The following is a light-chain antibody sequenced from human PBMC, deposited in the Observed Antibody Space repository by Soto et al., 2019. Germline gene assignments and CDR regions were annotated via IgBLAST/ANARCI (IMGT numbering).Light chain of an antibody. V-gene: IGLV1-44*01. CDR3: AAWDDSLNGVV. CDR1: FSNLGTNS. CDR2: DNA. J-gene: IGLJ2*01. Sequence: QSALTQPPSVSGTPGQRVTVSCSGSFSNLGTNSVNWYQQFPGTAPKLLIYDNAQRPSGVPDRVSGSKSGTSASLAISDLQSDDEADYYCAAWDDSLNGVVFGGGTKLTVL.